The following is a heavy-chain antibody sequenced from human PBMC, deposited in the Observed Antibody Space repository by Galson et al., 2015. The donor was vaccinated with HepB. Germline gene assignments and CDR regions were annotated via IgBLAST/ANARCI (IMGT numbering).Heavy chain of an antibody. V-gene: IGHV3-23*01. CDR1: GFTFSSYA. CDR2: ISDSGGST. J-gene: IGHJ4*02. Sequence: SLRLSCAASGFTFSSYAMSWVRQAPGKGLEWVSAISDSGGSTYYADSVKGRFTISRDNSKNTLYLQMNSLRAEDTAVYYCAKRTVEMASSGIFDYFDYWGQGTLVTVSS. D-gene: IGHD5-24*01. CDR3: AKRTVEMASSGIFDYFDY.